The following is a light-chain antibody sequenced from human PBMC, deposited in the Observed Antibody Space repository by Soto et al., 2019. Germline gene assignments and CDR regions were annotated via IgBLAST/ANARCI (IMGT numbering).Light chain of an antibody. CDR3: QQYGSSPWT. CDR1: QSVSSSY. J-gene: IGKJ1*01. V-gene: IGKV3-20*01. Sequence: EIVLTQSPGTPSLSPGERATVSCRASQSVSSSYLAWYQQKPGQAPRLLIYGASSRATGIPDRFSGSGSGTDFTLTISRLEPEDFAVYYCQQYGSSPWTFGQGTKVDNK. CDR2: GAS.